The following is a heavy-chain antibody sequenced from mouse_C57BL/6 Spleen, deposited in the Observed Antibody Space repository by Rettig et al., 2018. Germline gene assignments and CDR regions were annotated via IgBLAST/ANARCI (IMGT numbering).Heavy chain of an antibody. V-gene: IGHV1-18*01. CDR3: ARERFAY. CDR2: INPNNGGT. CDR1: GYTFTDYN. J-gene: IGHJ3*01. Sequence: CKASGYTFTDYNMDWVKQSHGKSLEWIGDINPNNGGTIYNQKFKGKATLTVDKSSSTAYMELRSLTSEDTAVYYCARERFAYWGQGTLVTVSA.